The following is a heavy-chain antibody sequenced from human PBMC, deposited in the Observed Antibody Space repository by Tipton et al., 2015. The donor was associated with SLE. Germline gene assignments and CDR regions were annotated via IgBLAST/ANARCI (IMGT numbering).Heavy chain of an antibody. Sequence: QLVQSGGGVVQPGRSLRLSCAASGFTFGSYGMHWVRQAPGKGLEWVAVIWYDGSNKYYADSVKGRFTISRDNSKNTLYLQMTSLRAEDTAVYYCSGGTNYYGTDVWGQGTTVTVSS. CDR1: GFTFGSYG. J-gene: IGHJ6*02. V-gene: IGHV3-33*08. D-gene: IGHD2-15*01. CDR3: SGGTNYYGTDV. CDR2: IWYDGSNK.